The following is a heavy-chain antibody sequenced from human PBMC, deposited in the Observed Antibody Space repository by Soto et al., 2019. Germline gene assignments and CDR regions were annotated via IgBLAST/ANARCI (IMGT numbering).Heavy chain of an antibody. CDR3: GRFGKAAGPGNTYSYLDF. J-gene: IGHJ6*03. D-gene: IGHD6-13*01. CDR1: GGTISSYY. V-gene: IGHV4-59*08. Sequence: SETLSVPYTVLGGTISSYYCRWILQPQRKGLEWIGYIYYSGSTNYNPSLKSRVTISVDTSKNQFSLKLSSVTAADTAVYYCGRFGKAAGPGNTYSYLDFWGKGTTAPVSS. CDR2: IYYSGST.